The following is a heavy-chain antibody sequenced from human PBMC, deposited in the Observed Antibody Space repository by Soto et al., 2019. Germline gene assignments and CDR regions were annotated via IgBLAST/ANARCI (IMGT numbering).Heavy chain of an antibody. CDR1: GGSISSGGYY. Sequence: PSETLSLTCAVSGGSISSGGYYWSWIRQHPGKGLEWIGYIYYSGSTYYNPSLKSRVTISVDTSKNQFSLKLSSVTAADTAVYYCARMEQQLAPILIDYWGQGTLVTVSS. CDR2: IYYSGST. CDR3: ARMEQQLAPILIDY. V-gene: IGHV4-31*11. D-gene: IGHD6-13*01. J-gene: IGHJ4*02.